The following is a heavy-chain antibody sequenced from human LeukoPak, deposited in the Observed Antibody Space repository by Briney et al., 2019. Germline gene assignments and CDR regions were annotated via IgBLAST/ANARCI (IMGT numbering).Heavy chain of an antibody. J-gene: IGHJ4*02. V-gene: IGHV1-24*01. CDR1: GYTLTELS. CDR3: ATPRYSSSWYLFDY. D-gene: IGHD6-13*01. Sequence: ASVKVSCKVSGYTLTELSMHWVRQAPGKGLEWMGGFDPEDGETIYAQKFQGRVTMTEDTSTDTAYMELSSLRSEDTAVYYCATPRYSSSWYLFDYWGQGTLVTVSS. CDR2: FDPEDGET.